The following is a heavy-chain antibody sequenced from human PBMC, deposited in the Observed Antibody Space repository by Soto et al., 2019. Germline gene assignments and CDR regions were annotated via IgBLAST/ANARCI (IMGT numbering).Heavy chain of an antibody. J-gene: IGHJ1*01. CDR3: IYYDSSGYYGFQH. Sequence: QVQLVQSGAEVKKPGSSVKVSCKASGGTFSSYAISWVRQAPGQGLEWMGGIIPIFGTANYAQKFQGRVTMTTDKSTSTAYMELSSLRSEDTAVYYCIYYDSSGYYGFQHWGQGTLVTVSS. CDR1: GGTFSSYA. D-gene: IGHD3-22*01. V-gene: IGHV1-69*06. CDR2: IIPIFGTA.